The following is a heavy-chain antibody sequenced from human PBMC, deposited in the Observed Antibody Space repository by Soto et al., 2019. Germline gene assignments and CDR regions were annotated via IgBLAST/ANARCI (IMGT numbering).Heavy chain of an antibody. CDR3: ARLKQDYAVA. V-gene: IGHV1-8*01. CDR2: MNPKSGNT. Sequence: QVQLVQSGAEVKKPGASVKVSCKASGYTFTSYDINWVRLPTGQGVEWMGGMNPKSGNTAYAQKFQGRLTMTRNTSISTAYMELSSLRSEDTAVYYCARLKQDYAVAWGQGTLVTVSS. CDR1: GYTFTSYD. J-gene: IGHJ5*02. D-gene: IGHD3-16*01.